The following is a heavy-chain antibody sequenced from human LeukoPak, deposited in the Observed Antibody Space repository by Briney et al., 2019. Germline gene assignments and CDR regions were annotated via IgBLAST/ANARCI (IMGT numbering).Heavy chain of an antibody. CDR3: ARREWGYAVSV. J-gene: IGHJ6*04. CDR2: IYYSGST. D-gene: IGHD2-2*01. Sequence: PSETLSLTCTVSGGSISSSSYYWGWIRQPPGKGLEWIGSIYYSGSTYYNPSLKSRVTISVDTSKNQFSLKLSSVTAADTAVFYCARREWGYAVSVWGKGTTVIVSS. V-gene: IGHV4-39*07. CDR1: GGSISSSSYY.